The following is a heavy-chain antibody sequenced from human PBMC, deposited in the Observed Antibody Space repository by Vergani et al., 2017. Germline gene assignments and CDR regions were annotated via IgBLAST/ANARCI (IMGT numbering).Heavy chain of an antibody. Sequence: QVQLQQWGGGLLKPSETLSLTCVVNGGSLTSYHWTWIRQSPGEGLEWVGDIDHTGRPYYNPSLKSRLTVSVDKSRNQFSLTFNSVTATDTAIYFCARVNAETNGHLYCYYYKDVWGQGTAVTVS. J-gene: IGHJ6*03. V-gene: IGHV4-34*01. CDR1: GGSLTSYH. CDR3: ARVNAETNGHLYCYYYKDV. D-gene: IGHD2-8*01. CDR2: IDHTGRP.